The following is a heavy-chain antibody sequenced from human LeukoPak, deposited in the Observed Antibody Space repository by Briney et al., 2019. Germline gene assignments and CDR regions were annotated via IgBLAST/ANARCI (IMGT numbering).Heavy chain of an antibody. CDR1: GFTCSSYS. D-gene: IGHD6-13*01. V-gene: IGHV3-21*01. CDR3: ARHYGSSWYGGFDY. CDR2: ISSSSSYI. Sequence: GGSLGLSSAASGFTCSSYSMNWVRQAPGKGLEWVSSISSSSSYIYYADSVKGRFTISRDNAKNSLYLQMNSLRAEDTAVYYCARHYGSSWYGGFDYWGQGTLVTVSS. J-gene: IGHJ4*02.